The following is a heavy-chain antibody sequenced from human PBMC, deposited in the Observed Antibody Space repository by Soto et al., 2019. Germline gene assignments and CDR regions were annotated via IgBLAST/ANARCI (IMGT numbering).Heavy chain of an antibody. J-gene: IGHJ4*02. CDR1: GFTFSSYA. V-gene: IGHV3-30-3*01. CDR2: ISYDGSNK. CDR3: AKVFYYYDSSGYYYFDY. Sequence: GGSLRLSCAASGFTFSSYAMHWVRQAPGKRLEWVSVISYDGSNKYYADSVKGLFTISRDNSKNTLYLQMSSLRAEDTAVYYCAKVFYYYDSSGYYYFDYWRQGTLVSVSS. D-gene: IGHD3-22*01.